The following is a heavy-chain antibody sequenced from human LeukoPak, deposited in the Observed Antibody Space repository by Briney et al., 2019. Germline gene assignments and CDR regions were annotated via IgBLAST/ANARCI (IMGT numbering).Heavy chain of an antibody. CDR1: GFTFSSYA. J-gene: IGHJ4*02. CDR2: ISGSGGST. D-gene: IGHD3-10*01. Sequence: GGSLRLSCAASGFTFSSYAMSWVRQAPGKGLEWVSAISGSGGSTYYADSVKGRFTISRDNSKNTLYLQMNSLRAEDTAVYYCAKDLSLMVRGVIPTPGYFDYWGQGTLATVSS. CDR3: AKDLSLMVRGVIPTPGYFDY. V-gene: IGHV3-23*01.